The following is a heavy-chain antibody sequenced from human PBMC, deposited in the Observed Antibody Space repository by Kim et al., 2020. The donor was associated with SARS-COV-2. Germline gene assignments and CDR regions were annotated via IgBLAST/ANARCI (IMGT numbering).Heavy chain of an antibody. V-gene: IGHV3-15*01. J-gene: IGHJ3*02. CDR1: GFTFSNAW. CDR2: IKSKTDGGTT. CDR3: TTANTPIVLMVYAIAAADAFDI. D-gene: IGHD2-8*01. Sequence: GGSLRLSCAASGFTFSNAWMSWVRQAPGKGLEWVGRIKSKTDGGTTDYAAPVKGRFTISRDDSKNTLYLQMNSLKTEDTAVYYCTTANTPIVLMVYAIAAADAFDIWGQGTMVTVSS.